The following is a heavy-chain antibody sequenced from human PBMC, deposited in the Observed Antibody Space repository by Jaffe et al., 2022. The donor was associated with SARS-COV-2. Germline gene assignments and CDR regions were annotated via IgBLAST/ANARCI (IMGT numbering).Heavy chain of an antibody. V-gene: IGHV3-48*02. CDR3: ARSTGDGTDV. CDR1: GFTLSDYG. Sequence: EVQLVESGGGLVQPGGSLRLSCAASGFTLSDYGMIWVRQAPGKGLEWVSYISDSGRIIYYADSVKGRFITSRDNAKNSLYLQMNSLRDEGTAVYYCARSTGDGTDVWGQGTTVTVSS. D-gene: IGHD3-10*01. CDR2: ISDSGRII. J-gene: IGHJ6*02.